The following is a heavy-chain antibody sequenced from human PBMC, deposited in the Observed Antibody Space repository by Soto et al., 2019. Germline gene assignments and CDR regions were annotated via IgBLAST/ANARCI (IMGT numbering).Heavy chain of an antibody. CDR1: GASIGSYY. CDR2: IYYSGST. J-gene: IGHJ4*02. Sequence: QVQLQESGPGLVKPSETLSLTCTVSGASIGSYYWSWIRQPPGKGLQWIGYIYYSGSTNYNPSLKSRVSISVDTSRNQFSLRLTSVTSADTAMYYCARESGSYDPLDYWGQGTLVTVSS. CDR3: ARESGSYDPLDY. V-gene: IGHV4-59*01. D-gene: IGHD1-26*01.